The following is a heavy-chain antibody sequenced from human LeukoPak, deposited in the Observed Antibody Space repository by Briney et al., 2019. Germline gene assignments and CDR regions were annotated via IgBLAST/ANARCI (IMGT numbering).Heavy chain of an antibody. D-gene: IGHD1-14*01. J-gene: IGHJ6*03. CDR1: GGSISSYY. CDR2: IYYSGST. Sequence: PSETLSLTCTVSGGSISSYYWSWIRQPPGKGLEWIGYIYYSGSTNYNPSLKSRVTISVDTSKNQFSLKLSSVTAADTAVYYCARGTPVRYYYYYMDVWGKGTTVTVSS. CDR3: ARGTPVRYYYYYMDV. V-gene: IGHV4-59*12.